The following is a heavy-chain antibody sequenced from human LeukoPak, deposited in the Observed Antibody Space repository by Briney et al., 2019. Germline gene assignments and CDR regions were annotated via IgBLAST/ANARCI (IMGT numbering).Heavy chain of an antibody. CDR2: INSDGSST. D-gene: IGHD5-12*01. J-gene: IGHJ3*02. CDR1: GLTFSSYW. V-gene: IGHV3-74*01. CDR3: AREKDSCYDYSSAFDI. Sequence: GGSLRLSCAASGLTFSSYWMHWVRQAPGKGLVWVSRINSDGSSTSYADSVKGRFTISRDNAKNTLYLQMNRLRAEDTAVYYCAREKDSCYDYSSAFDIWGQGTMVTVSS.